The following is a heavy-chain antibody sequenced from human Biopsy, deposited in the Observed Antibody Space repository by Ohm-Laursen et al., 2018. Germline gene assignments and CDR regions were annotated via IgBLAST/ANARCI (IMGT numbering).Heavy chain of an antibody. V-gene: IGHV4-39*01. CDR3: ARGDYFDSNGYFWFDP. CDR2: IFYRGST. D-gene: IGHD3-22*01. Sequence: TLSLTCSVSGGSISNNNYYWGWIRQPPGKGLEWIGSIFYRGSTHYKPSLKSRVNISVDTSKNQFSLKLNSVTAADTAVYYRARGDYFDSNGYFWFDPWGQGTLVTVSS. CDR1: GGSISNNNYY. J-gene: IGHJ5*02.